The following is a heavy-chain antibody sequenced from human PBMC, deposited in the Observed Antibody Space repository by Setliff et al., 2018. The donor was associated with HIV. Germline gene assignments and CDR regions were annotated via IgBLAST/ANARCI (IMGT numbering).Heavy chain of an antibody. CDR1: GDSINKRY. CDR2: IYYDGRT. J-gene: IGHJ4*02. CDR3: AGGNHMHYYYKY. D-gene: IGHD1-26*01. Sequence: SETLSLTCNVSGDSINKRYWAWVRQPPGKGLEWIGYIYYDGRTSTKSSLKDRVTLSIDTYNKQFSLEMNSVTAADTAVYFCAGGNHMHYYYKYWGQGIPVTVSS. V-gene: IGHV4-59*03.